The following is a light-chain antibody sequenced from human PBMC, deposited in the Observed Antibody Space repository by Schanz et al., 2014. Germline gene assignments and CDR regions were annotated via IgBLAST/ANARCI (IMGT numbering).Light chain of an antibody. Sequence: QSVLTQPPSVSGAPGQRVTISCTGSSSNIGAGYDVHWYQQLLGTAPKLLIYDNNNRPSGVPDRFSASKSGTSASLAITGLQAEDEADYYCRSYDKSLSGSWVFGGGTKLTVL. CDR2: DNN. V-gene: IGLV1-40*01. CDR3: RSYDKSLSGSWV. J-gene: IGLJ3*02. CDR1: SSNIGAGYD.